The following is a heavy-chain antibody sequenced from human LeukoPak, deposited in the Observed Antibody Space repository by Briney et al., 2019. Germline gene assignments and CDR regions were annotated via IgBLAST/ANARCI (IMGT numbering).Heavy chain of an antibody. V-gene: IGHV3-23*01. J-gene: IGHJ4*02. CDR2: ISGSGDST. CDR3: AKVRASSGWYGGFDY. Sequence: LPGGSLRLSCAASGFTLSSYAMSWVRQAPGKGLEWFSGISGSGDSTYYGDSVKGRFAISRDHSKNTLYLQMNSLRAEDTAVYYCAKVRASSGWYGGFDYWGQGTLVTVSS. D-gene: IGHD6-19*01. CDR1: GFTLSSYA.